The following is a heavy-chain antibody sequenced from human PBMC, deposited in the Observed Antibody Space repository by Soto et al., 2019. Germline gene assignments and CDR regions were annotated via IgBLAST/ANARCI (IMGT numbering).Heavy chain of an antibody. V-gene: IGHV4-34*01. D-gene: IGHD3-16*01. CDR2: INHSGST. CDR1: GGSFSGYY. J-gene: IGHJ5*02. Sequence: QVQLQQWGAGLLKPSETLSLTCAVYGGSFSGYYWSWIRQPPGKGLEWIGEINHSGSTNYNPSLKSLVTISVDTSKNQFSLRLSSVTAADTAVYYCARGRWKARFGASYWFDPWGQGTLVTVSS. CDR3: ARGRWKARFGASYWFDP.